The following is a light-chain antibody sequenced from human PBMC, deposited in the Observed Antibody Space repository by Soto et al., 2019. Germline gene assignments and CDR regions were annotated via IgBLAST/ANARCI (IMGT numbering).Light chain of an antibody. Sequence: IQLSQTPSSVSASVGDSVTISCRASQGASTWLAWYQQRPGRAPKLLIYRASTLQIGFPSRFSGSGSGTDFTLTISSLQPEDVATYFGQQGNSLPITFGPGPRLEIK. CDR3: QQGNSLPIT. CDR2: RAS. CDR1: QGASTW. V-gene: IGKV1-12*01. J-gene: IGKJ5*01.